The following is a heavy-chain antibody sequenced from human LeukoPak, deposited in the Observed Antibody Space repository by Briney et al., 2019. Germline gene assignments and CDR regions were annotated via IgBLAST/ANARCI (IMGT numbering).Heavy chain of an antibody. Sequence: SETLSLTCAVYGGSFSGYYWSWIRQPPGKGLEWIGEINHSGSTNYNPSLKSRVTISVDTSKNQFSLKLSSVTAADTAVYYCARGRGVAAKDYWDQGTLVTVSS. CDR2: INHSGST. V-gene: IGHV4-34*01. D-gene: IGHD3-10*01. CDR3: ARGRGVAAKDY. CDR1: GGSFSGYY. J-gene: IGHJ4*02.